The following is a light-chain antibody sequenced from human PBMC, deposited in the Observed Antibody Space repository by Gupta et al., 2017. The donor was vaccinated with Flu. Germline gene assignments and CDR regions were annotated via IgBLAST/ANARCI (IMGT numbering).Light chain of an antibody. Sequence: VTITCSGSSSNIGSNAVNWYQQVPGTSPNLLIYVSNQRPSGVPDRFACSKSGTSASLAIRGLQSEDEADYYCSAWDDSLNGHYVFGTGTKVTVL. J-gene: IGLJ1*01. V-gene: IGLV1-44*01. CDR2: VSN. CDR1: SSNIGSNA. CDR3: SAWDDSLNGHYV.